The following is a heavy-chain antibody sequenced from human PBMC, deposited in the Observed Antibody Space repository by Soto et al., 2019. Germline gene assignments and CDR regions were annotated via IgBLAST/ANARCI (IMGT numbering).Heavy chain of an antibody. J-gene: IGHJ4*02. CDR3: ARDTGAGDGGNFVCDY. Sequence: ASVKVSCKASGYTFTSYDINWVRQATGQGLEWMGWINPNSGNTGYAQKFQGRVTMTRNTSISTAYMELSSLRSEDTDVYYCARDTGAGDGGNFVCDYWGQGTLVTVS. CDR1: GYTFTSYD. V-gene: IGHV1-8*01. D-gene: IGHD2-21*02. CDR2: INPNSGNT.